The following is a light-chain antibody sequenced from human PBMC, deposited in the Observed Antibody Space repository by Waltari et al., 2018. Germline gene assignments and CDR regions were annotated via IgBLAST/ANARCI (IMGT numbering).Light chain of an antibody. Sequence: EIALTQSPGTLSLSPGERATLSCRASQSVARALAWYQQKPGQPPRLLIYNTYTRATGVPDRFSGGGSGTDFSLTISRLEPEDFAVYYCQNYVRLPATFGQGTKVEIK. J-gene: IGKJ1*01. CDR2: NTY. CDR3: QNYVRLPAT. CDR1: QSVARA. V-gene: IGKV3-20*01.